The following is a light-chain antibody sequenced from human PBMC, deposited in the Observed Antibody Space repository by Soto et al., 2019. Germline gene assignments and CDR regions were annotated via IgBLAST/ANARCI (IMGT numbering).Light chain of an antibody. J-gene: IGLJ2*01. V-gene: IGLV2-14*01. CDR3: SSYTTIKTVV. Sequence: QSALTQPASVSGSPGQSITVSCTGTSSDLDYVSWYQQHPGKAPKLIIFEVSNRPSGISDRFSGFKSANTAYLTISGVQPEDEADYHCSSYTTIKTVVFGGGTKLTVL. CDR1: SSDLDY. CDR2: EVS.